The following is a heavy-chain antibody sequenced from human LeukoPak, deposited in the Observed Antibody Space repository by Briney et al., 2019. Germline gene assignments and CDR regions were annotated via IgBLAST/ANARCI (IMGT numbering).Heavy chain of an antibody. CDR2: FDPEDGET. CDR1: GYTLTELS. CDR3: ATVALNYDFWSGYFYVDP. Sequence: ASVKVSCKVSGYTLTELSMHWVRQAPGKGLEWMGGFDPEDGETIYAQKFQGRVTITEDTSTDTAYMELSSLRSEDTAVYYCATVALNYDFWSGYFYVDPWGQGTLVTVSS. D-gene: IGHD3-3*01. V-gene: IGHV1-24*01. J-gene: IGHJ5*02.